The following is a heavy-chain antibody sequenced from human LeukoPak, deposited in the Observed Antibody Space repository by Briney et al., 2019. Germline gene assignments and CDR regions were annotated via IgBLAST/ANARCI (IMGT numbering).Heavy chain of an antibody. CDR3: AKVEQNGSYYTGGSFDI. J-gene: IGHJ3*02. CDR2: IRYDGSIQ. Sequence: SGGSLRLSRAASGFTFSSSGMHWVRQAPGKGLEWVAFIRYDGSIQYYADSVKGRFTISRDNSKNTLYLQMNSLRAEDTAVYFCAKVEQNGSYYTGGSFDIWGQGTMVTVSS. V-gene: IGHV3-30*02. CDR1: GFTFSSSG. D-gene: IGHD1-26*01.